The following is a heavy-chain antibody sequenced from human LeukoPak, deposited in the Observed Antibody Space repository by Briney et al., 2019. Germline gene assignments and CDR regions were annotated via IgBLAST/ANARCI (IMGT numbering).Heavy chain of an antibody. J-gene: IGHJ3*02. Sequence: GGSLRLSCAASGFTFSSYGMHWVRQAPGKGLEWVAVISYDGSNKYYADSVKGRFTISRDNSKNSLYLQMSSLRAEDTAVYYCARDGIVGATFGGLAFDIWGQGTMVTVSS. CDR3: ARDGIVGATFGGLAFDI. D-gene: IGHD1-26*01. CDR1: GFTFSSYG. CDR2: ISYDGSNK. V-gene: IGHV3-30*03.